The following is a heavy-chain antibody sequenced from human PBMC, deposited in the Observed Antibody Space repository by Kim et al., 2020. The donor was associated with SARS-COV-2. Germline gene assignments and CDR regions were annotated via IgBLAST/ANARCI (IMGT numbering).Heavy chain of an antibody. CDR2: IYSGGST. CDR1: GFTVSSNY. CDR3: ASYDYYDSSGYYSLGYSNAFDI. D-gene: IGHD3-22*01. J-gene: IGHJ3*02. Sequence: GGSLRLSCAASGFTVSSNYMSWVRQAPGKGLEWVSVIYSGGSTYYADSVKGRFTISRDNSKNTLYLQMNSLRAEDTAVYYCASYDYYDSSGYYSLGYSNAFDIWGQGTMVTVSS. V-gene: IGHV3-66*02.